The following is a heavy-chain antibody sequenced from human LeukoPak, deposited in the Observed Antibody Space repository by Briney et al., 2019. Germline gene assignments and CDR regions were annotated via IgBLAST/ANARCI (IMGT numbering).Heavy chain of an antibody. CDR2: ISGGGGST. D-gene: IGHD1-26*01. CDR1: GFTFTSYS. V-gene: IGHV3-23*01. J-gene: IGHJ4*02. Sequence: GGSLRLSCAASGFTFTSYSMNWVRQAPGKGLEWVSTISGGGGSTYYADPVKGRFTISTDNSNTTLYLQVNSLRAEDTAVYYCAKGGKWDVTPFDYWGQGTLVTVSS. CDR3: AKGGKWDVTPFDY.